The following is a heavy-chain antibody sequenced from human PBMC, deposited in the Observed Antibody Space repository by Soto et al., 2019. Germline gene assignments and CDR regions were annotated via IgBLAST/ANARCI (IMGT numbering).Heavy chain of an antibody. Sequence: GGSLRLSCAASGFTVSSNYMSWVRQAPGKGLEWVSVIYSGGSTYYADSVKGRFTISRDNSKNTLYLQMNSLRAEDTAVYYCAREGGGSTPARLGYFDYWGQGTLVTVSS. D-gene: IGHD3-16*01. V-gene: IGHV3-66*02. CDR3: AREGGGSTPARLGYFDY. J-gene: IGHJ4*02. CDR1: GFTVSSNY. CDR2: IYSGGST.